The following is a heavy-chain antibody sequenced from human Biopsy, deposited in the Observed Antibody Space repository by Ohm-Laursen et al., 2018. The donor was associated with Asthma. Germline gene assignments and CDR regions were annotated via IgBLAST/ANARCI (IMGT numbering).Heavy chain of an antibody. CDR1: GYNFMSFA. Sequence: ASVKVSCKASGYNFMSFAIHWVRQAPGQRLEWMGWVNTGNGDTKYSQKFQGRVTITRDTSASTAYMELRSLRSEDTATYYCARTYYDFLTGQVKDVFGVWGQGAMVTVSS. CDR3: ARTYYDFLTGQVKDVFGV. V-gene: IGHV1-3*04. D-gene: IGHD3-9*01. J-gene: IGHJ3*01. CDR2: VNTGNGDT.